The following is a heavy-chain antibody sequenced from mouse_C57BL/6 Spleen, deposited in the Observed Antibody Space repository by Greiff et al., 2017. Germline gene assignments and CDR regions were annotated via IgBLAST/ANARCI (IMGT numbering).Heavy chain of an antibody. J-gene: IGHJ4*01. CDR2: INPNNGGT. V-gene: IGHV1-26*01. D-gene: IGHD1-1*01. CDR3: ARSLYYGHAMDY. Sequence: VQLQQSGPELVKPGASVKISCKASGYTFTDYYMNWVKQSHGKSLEWIGDINPNNGGTSYNQKFKGKATLTVDKSSSTAYMELRSLTSEDSAVYYCARSLYYGHAMDYWGQGTSVTVSS. CDR1: GYTFTDYY.